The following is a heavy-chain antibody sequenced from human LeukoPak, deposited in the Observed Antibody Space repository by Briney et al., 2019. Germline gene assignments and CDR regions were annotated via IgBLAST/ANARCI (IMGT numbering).Heavy chain of an antibody. CDR3: AVKLAEAGTRSFDY. Sequence: GGSLRLSCAASGFTFSSYAMSWVRQAPGKGLEWVSAISGSGGSTYYADSVKGRFTISRDNSKNTLYLQMNSLRAEDTAVYYCAVKLAEAGTRSFDYWGQGTLVTVSS. D-gene: IGHD6-13*01. J-gene: IGHJ4*02. CDR2: ISGSGGST. CDR1: GFTFSSYA. V-gene: IGHV3-23*01.